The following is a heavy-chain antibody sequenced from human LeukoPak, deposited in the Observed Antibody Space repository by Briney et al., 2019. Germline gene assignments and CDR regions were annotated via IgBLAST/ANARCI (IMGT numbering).Heavy chain of an antibody. CDR1: GFAFSSYY. V-gene: IGHV3-23*01. CDR2: ISDSGGST. D-gene: IGHD5-12*01. J-gene: IGHJ6*03. Sequence: AGSLRLSCAASGFAFSSYYMSWVRQPPGKGLEWVAAISDSGGSTYYADSVKGRFTISRDNSKDTLYLQMNSLRAEDTAVYCCAKNIVANQFYYYYMDVWGKGTAVTVSS. CDR3: AKNIVANQFYYYYMDV.